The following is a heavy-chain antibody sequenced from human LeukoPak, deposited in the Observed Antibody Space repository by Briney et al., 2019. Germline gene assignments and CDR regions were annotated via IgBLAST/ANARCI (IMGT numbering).Heavy chain of an antibody. CDR1: GYTFTNYY. D-gene: IGHD6-6*01. CDR2: INPSGGST. CDR3: ARERPTIAARSSNWFDP. Sequence: ASVKVSCKASGYTFTNYYMHWVRQAPGRGLEWLGIINPSGGSTSYAQKFQGRVTMTRDTSTSSVYMELSSLRSEDTAVYYCARERPTIAARSSNWFDPWGQGTLVTVSS. V-gene: IGHV1-46*01. J-gene: IGHJ5*02.